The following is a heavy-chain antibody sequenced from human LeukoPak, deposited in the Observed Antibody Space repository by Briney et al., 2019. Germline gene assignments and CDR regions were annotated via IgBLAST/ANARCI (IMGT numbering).Heavy chain of an antibody. CDR1: GFTFSSYA. CDR3: AKEFSYSSGWYDAFDI. Sequence: GGSLRLSCAASGFTFSSYAMSWVRQAPGKGLEWVSAISGSGGSTYYADSVKGRFTISRDNSKNTLYLQMNSLRAEDTAVYYCAKEFSYSSGWYDAFDIWGQGTMVTVSS. D-gene: IGHD6-19*01. J-gene: IGHJ3*02. CDR2: ISGSGGST. V-gene: IGHV3-23*01.